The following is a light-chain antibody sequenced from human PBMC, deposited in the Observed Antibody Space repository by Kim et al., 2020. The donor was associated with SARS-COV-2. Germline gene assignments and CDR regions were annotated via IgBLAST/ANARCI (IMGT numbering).Light chain of an antibody. J-gene: IGLJ2*01. CDR3: QAWDSRTAV. CDR2: RDD. V-gene: IGLV3-1*01. Sequence: VCPGHTTSITCSGDKQGDKCVGGYKQRPGQSPVLVICRDDERPSGIPERFSGTNSGNTATLTISGTQAMDEADYYCQAWDSRTAVFGGGTQLTVL. CDR1: KQGDKC.